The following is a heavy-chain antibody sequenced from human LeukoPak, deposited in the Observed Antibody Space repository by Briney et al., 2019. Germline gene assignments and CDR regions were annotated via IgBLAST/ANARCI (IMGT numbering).Heavy chain of an antibody. Sequence: PSETLSLTCTVSGGSMSTFYWSWIRQPPGKGLEWIGCIYYSVSTYYNPSLKSRVTISVDTSKNQFSLKLSSVTAADTAVYYCARLGYYYYNYMDVWGKGTTVTVSS. CDR3: ARLGYYYYNYMDV. D-gene: IGHD3-3*01. CDR1: GGSMSTFY. J-gene: IGHJ6*03. V-gene: IGHV4-59*04. CDR2: IYYSVST.